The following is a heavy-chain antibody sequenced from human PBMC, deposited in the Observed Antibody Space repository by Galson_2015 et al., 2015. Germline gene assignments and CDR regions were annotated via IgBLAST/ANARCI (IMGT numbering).Heavy chain of an antibody. CDR1: GYIFTSYW. V-gene: IGHV5-10-1*01. Sequence: QSGAEVKKPGESLRISCKGSGYIFTSYWISWVRQVPGKGLEWMGRIDPSDSYTNYSPSFQGHVTISADKSISTAYLQWSSLKASDAAMYYCARTVAGSYYYYGMDVWGQGTTVTVSS. J-gene: IGHJ6*02. CDR2: IDPSDSYT. D-gene: IGHD6-19*01. CDR3: ARTVAGSYYYYGMDV.